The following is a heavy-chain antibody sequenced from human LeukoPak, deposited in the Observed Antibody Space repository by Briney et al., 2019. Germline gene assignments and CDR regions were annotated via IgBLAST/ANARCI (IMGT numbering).Heavy chain of an antibody. CDR3: ASSFGGTLRWFDP. Sequence: ASVKVSCKASGYTFTSYYMHWVRQAPGQGLEWMGIINPSGGSTSYAQKFQGRVTMTRDTSTSTVYMELSSLRSEDTAVYYCASSFGGTLRWFDPWRQGTLVTVSS. V-gene: IGHV1-46*03. CDR1: GYTFTSYY. D-gene: IGHD1-14*01. J-gene: IGHJ5*02. CDR2: INPSGGST.